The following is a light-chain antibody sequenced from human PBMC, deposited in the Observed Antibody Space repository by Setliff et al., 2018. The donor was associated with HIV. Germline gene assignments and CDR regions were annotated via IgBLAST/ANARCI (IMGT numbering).Light chain of an antibody. CDR1: RSDVGGYDY. Sequence: QSALTQPASVSGSPGQSITISCTGTRSDVGGYDYVSWYQHHPGKAPKLITYNVNKRPSGVSNRLSGSKSGNTASLTISGLQAEDEADYYCTSYTTSSSPYVFGTGTKVTVL. CDR3: TSYTTSSSPYV. J-gene: IGLJ1*01. V-gene: IGLV2-14*03. CDR2: NVN.